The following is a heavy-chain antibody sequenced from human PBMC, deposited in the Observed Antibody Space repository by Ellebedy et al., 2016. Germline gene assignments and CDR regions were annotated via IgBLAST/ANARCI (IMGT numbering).Heavy chain of an antibody. D-gene: IGHD2-8*01. CDR3: ARDPLLVSPMSDY. V-gene: IGHV3-11*01. CDR1: GFTFSDYF. CDR2: ISGDGSTI. J-gene: IGHJ4*02. Sequence: GESLKISXAASGFTFSDYFMSWIRQPPGKGLEWVSYISGDGSTIYYADSVRGRFTISRDNAKNSLYLQMKSLRAEDTAVYYCARDPLLVSPMSDYWGPGTLVTVSS.